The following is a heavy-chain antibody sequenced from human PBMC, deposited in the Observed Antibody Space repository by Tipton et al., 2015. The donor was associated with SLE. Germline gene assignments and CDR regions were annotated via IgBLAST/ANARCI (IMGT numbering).Heavy chain of an antibody. D-gene: IGHD4-17*01. CDR2: ISSISSYI. J-gene: IGHJ4*02. CDR1: GFPFSGYS. CDR3: ARAQMGRSYGDFYY. Sequence: GSLRLSCAASGFPFSGYSMSWVRQAPGKGLEWVSSISSISSYIYYADSVKGRFTISRDNAKNSLYLQMHSLRAEDTAVYYCARAQMGRSYGDFYYWGQGTLVTVSS. V-gene: IGHV3-21*04.